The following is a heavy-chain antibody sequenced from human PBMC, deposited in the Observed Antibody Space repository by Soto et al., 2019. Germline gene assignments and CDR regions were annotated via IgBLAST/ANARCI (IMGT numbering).Heavy chain of an antibody. CDR3: AATQMRIPI. CDR1: GGSFSGYY. J-gene: IGHJ3*02. CDR2: INHSGST. D-gene: IGHD2-21*01. V-gene: IGHV4-34*01. Sequence: QVQLQQWGAGLLKPSETLSLTCAGYGGSFSGYYWSWIRQPPGKGLEWIGEINHSGSTNYNPSLKGRVTISVDTSKNQFSLKLSSVTAADTAVYYCAATQMRIPIWGQGTMVTVSS.